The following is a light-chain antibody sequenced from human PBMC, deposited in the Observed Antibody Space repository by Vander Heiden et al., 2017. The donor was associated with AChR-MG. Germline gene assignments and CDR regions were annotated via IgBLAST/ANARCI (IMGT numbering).Light chain of an antibody. CDR1: QSVSSSY. CDR2: GAS. Sequence: IVLTQSPGTLSLSPGERATLSCRASQSVSSSYLAWYQQKPGQAPRLLIYGASSRATGLPDRFSGSGSGTDFTLTISRLAPEDFAVYYCQQYGSSPWTFGQRTKVEIK. CDR3: QQYGSSPWT. V-gene: IGKV3-20*01. J-gene: IGKJ1*01.